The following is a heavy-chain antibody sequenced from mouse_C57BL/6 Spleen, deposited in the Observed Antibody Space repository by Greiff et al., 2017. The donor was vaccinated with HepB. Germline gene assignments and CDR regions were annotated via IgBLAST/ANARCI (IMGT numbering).Heavy chain of an antibody. J-gene: IGHJ3*01. CDR3: ARPDGYYEGWFAY. CDR2: INPSNGGT. CDR1: GYTFTSYW. Sequence: QVQLQQPGTELVKPGASVKLSCKASGYTFTSYWMHWVKQKPGQGLEWIGNINPSNGGTNYNEKFKSKATLTVDKSSSTAYMQLSSLTAEDSAVYYCARPDGYYEGWFAYWGQGTLVTVSA. V-gene: IGHV1-53*01. D-gene: IGHD2-3*01.